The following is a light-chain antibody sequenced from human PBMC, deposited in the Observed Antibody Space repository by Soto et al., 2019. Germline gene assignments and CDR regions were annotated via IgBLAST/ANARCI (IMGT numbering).Light chain of an antibody. Sequence: QSVLTQAASVSGSPGQPITISCTGTSSDIGSYNYVSWYQQQPGKAPKLIIYEVGNRPSGVPDRFSGSKSGNTASLTVSGLQAEDEADYYCSSYAGSSNVFGTGTKVTVL. CDR1: SSDIGSYNY. J-gene: IGLJ1*01. V-gene: IGLV2-8*01. CDR3: SSYAGSSNV. CDR2: EVG.